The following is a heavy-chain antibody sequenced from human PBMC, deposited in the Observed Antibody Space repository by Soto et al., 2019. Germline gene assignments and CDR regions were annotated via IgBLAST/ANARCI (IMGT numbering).Heavy chain of an antibody. CDR1: GGSISSYY. V-gene: IGHV4-59*01. D-gene: IGHD3-22*01. CDR3: ARDLTKGGYYDSSGSHWFDP. J-gene: IGHJ5*02. CDR2: IYYSGST. Sequence: PSETLSLTCTVSGGSISSYYWSWIRQPPGKGLEWIGYIYYSGSTNYNPSLKSRVTISVDTSKNQFSLKLSSVTAADTAVYYCARDLTKGGYYDSSGSHWFDPWGQGTLVTGSS.